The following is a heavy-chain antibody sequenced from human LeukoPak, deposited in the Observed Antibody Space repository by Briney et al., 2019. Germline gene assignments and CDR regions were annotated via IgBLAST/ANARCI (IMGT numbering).Heavy chain of an antibody. J-gene: IGHJ3*02. CDR1: GFTVSSIY. CDR2: IYSGGST. CDR3: ARGGSYLSAFDI. D-gene: IGHD1-26*01. Sequence: GGSLSLSCAASGFTVSSIYMGWVRQAPGKGPEGVSIIYSGGSTFYADSVKGRFTISRDNSKNTLYLQMNSLRAEDTAVYYCARGGSYLSAFDIWGQGTMVTVSS. V-gene: IGHV3-53*01.